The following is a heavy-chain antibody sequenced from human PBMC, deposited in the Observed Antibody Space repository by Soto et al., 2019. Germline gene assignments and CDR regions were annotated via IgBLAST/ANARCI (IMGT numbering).Heavy chain of an antibody. D-gene: IGHD3-3*01. CDR2: ISGSGGST. CDR3: AKDLNPYTIVGVVIPDDAFDI. V-gene: IGHV3-23*01. Sequence: EVQLLESGGGLVQPGGSLRLSCAASGFTFSSYAMSWVRQAPGTGLEWVSAISGSGGSTYYADSVKGRFTISRDNSKNTLYLQMNSLRAEDTAVYYCAKDLNPYTIVGVVIPDDAFDIWGQGTMVTVSS. J-gene: IGHJ3*02. CDR1: GFTFSSYA.